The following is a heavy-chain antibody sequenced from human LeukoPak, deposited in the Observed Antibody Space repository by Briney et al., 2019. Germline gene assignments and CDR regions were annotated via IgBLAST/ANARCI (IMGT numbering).Heavy chain of an antibody. Sequence: GGSLRLSCAASGFTFSSYSMSWVRQAPGKGLEWVSSISSSSSYIYYADSVKGRFTISRDNAKNSLYLQMNSLRAVDTAVYYCARVRGYSYGMEGFDYWGQGTLVTVSS. J-gene: IGHJ4*02. V-gene: IGHV3-21*01. CDR3: ARVRGYSYGMEGFDY. D-gene: IGHD5-18*01. CDR2: ISSSSSYI. CDR1: GFTFSSYS.